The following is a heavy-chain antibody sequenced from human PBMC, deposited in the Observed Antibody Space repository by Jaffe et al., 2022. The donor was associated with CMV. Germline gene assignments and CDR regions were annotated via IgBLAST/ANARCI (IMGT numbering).Heavy chain of an antibody. V-gene: IGHV3-33*01. CDR2: IWYDGSNK. D-gene: IGHD1-7*01. J-gene: IGHJ5*02. CDR3: ARDRASRYNWNLGAGFDP. Sequence: QVQLVESGGGVVQPGRSLRLSCAASGFTFSSYGMHWVRQAPGKGLEWVAVIWYDGSNKYYADSVKGRFTISRDNSKNTLYLQMNSLRAEDTAVYYCARDRASRYNWNLGAGFDPWGQGTLVTVSS. CDR1: GFTFSSYG.